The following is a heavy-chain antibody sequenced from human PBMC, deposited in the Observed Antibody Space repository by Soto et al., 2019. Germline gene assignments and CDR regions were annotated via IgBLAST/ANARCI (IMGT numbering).Heavy chain of an antibody. D-gene: IGHD3-9*01. Sequence: SETLSLTCTVSGGSISSSSYYWGWIRQPPGKGLEWIGSIYYSGSTYYNPSLKSRVTISVDTSKNQFSLKLSSVTAADTAVYYCARLRYFDVLLWGNYYYYGMDVWGQGTTVPVYS. J-gene: IGHJ6*02. CDR2: IYYSGST. V-gene: IGHV4-39*01. CDR3: ARLRYFDVLLWGNYYYYGMDV. CDR1: GGSISSSSYY.